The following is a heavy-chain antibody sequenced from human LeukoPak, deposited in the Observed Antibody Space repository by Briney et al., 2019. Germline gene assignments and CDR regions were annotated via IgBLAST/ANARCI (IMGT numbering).Heavy chain of an antibody. CDR1: GFTFRNAW. V-gene: IGHV3-7*01. CDR2: INQDGSTK. J-gene: IGHJ4*02. CDR3: ARYQTGSLDY. Sequence: GGSLRLSCAVSGFTFRNAWMAWVRQTPGKGLEWVANINQDGSTKHYVDSVKGRFTISRDNAKNSLYLQMNSRRAEDTAIYYGARYQTGSLDYWGEGTLVTVSS. D-gene: IGHD1-26*01.